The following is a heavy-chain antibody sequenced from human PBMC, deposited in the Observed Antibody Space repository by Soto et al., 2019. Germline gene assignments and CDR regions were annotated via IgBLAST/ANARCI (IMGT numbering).Heavy chain of an antibody. V-gene: IGHV4-39*01. D-gene: IGHD6-19*01. CDR2: IYYSGST. CDR3: ARLPWEEAVADWFDP. J-gene: IGHJ5*02. Sequence: SETLSLTCTVSGGSISSSSYYWGWIRQPPGKGLEWIGSIYYSGSTYYNPSLKSRVTISVDTSKNQFSLKLSSVTAADTAVYYCARLPWEEAVADWFDPWGQGTLVTVSS. CDR1: GGSISSSSYY.